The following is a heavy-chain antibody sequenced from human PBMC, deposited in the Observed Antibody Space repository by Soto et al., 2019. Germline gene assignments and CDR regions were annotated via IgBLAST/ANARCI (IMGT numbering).Heavy chain of an antibody. V-gene: IGHV1-69*13. CDR1: GGTFSIYA. CDR3: ARGSSSWELYYYYGMDV. J-gene: IGHJ6*02. CDR2: IIPIFGTA. D-gene: IGHD6-13*01. Sequence: ASVKVSCKASGGTFSIYAISWVRQAPGQGLEWMGGIIPIFGTANYAQKFQGRVTITADESTSTAYMELSSLRSEDTAVYYCARGSSSWELYYYYGMDVWGQGTTVTVSS.